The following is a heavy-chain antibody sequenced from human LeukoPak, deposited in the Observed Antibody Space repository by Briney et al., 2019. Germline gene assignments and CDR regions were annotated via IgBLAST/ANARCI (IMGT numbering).Heavy chain of an antibody. CDR1: GGSISSGSYY. Sequence: SQTLSLTCTVSGGSISSGSYYWSWIRQPAGKGLEWIGRIYTSGSTNYNPSLKSRVTMSVDTSKNQFSLRLRSVSAADTAVYYCARDGFPVVDWGQGTLVTVSS. J-gene: IGHJ4*02. V-gene: IGHV4-61*02. CDR2: IYTSGST. CDR3: ARDGFPVVD. D-gene: IGHD2-15*01.